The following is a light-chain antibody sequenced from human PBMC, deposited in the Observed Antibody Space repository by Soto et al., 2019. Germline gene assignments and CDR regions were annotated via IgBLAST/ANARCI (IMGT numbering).Light chain of an antibody. V-gene: IGKV3-20*01. J-gene: IGKJ1*01. Sequence: EIVLTQSPGTLSLSPGERATLSCRASQSVSSSYLAWYHHKAGQAPRLLIFGASSRATGIPDRFSGSGSGTDFTLTISRLEPEDFAVYYCQQYGGSSWTFXQGTKVDIK. CDR1: QSVSSSY. CDR3: QQYGGSSWT. CDR2: GAS.